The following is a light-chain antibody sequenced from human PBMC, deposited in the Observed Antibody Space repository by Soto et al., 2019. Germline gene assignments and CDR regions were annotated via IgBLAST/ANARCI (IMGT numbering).Light chain of an antibody. CDR2: GAS. J-gene: IGKJ2*01. V-gene: IGKV3-20*01. CDR3: HHYGTSPPYT. Sequence: EIVLTQSPGTLSLSPGERATVSCRASQTVSSNDLAWYQQKPGQAPRLLLYGASTRATGIPDRFSGSGSGTDFTLSISRLEPEDFAVYYCHHYGTSPPYTFGQGTK. CDR1: QTVSSND.